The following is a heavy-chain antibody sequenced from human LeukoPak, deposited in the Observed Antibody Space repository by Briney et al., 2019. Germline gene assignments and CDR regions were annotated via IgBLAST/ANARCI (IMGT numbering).Heavy chain of an antibody. J-gene: IGHJ3*02. CDR3: ARTVGATPKAWAFDI. Sequence: GESLKISCKGSGYRFTSYWIGWVRQMPGKGLEWMGIIYPGDSDTRYSPSFQGQVTISADKSISTAYLQWSSLKASDTAMYYCARTVGATPKAWAFDIWGQGTMVTVSS. V-gene: IGHV5-51*01. CDR1: GYRFTSYW. CDR2: IYPGDSDT. D-gene: IGHD1-26*01.